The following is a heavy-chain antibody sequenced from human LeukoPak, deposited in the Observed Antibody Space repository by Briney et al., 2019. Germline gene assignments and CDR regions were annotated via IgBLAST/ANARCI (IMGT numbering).Heavy chain of an antibody. J-gene: IGHJ6*03. V-gene: IGHV3-30*02. CDR2: IRYDGSNK. CDR1: GFTFSSYG. Sequence: QTGGSLRLSCAASGFTFSSYGMHWVRQAPGKGLEWVAFIRYDGSNKYYADSVKGRFTISRDNSKNTLYLQMNSLRAEDTAVYFCAKGSKAVLFTRDHYMDVWGKGTTVTTSS. CDR3: AKGSKAVLFTRDHYMDV. D-gene: IGHD6-19*01.